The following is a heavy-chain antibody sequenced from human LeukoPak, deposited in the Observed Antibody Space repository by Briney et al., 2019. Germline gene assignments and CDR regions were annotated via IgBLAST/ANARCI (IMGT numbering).Heavy chain of an antibody. V-gene: IGHV3-23*01. CDR3: AKDYEYNSNTWHFH. D-gene: IGHD6-6*01. J-gene: IGHJ4*02. Sequence: GGSLRLSCAASGFTFNKFAMSWARQAPGKGLEWVSGIIENGGETYYADSVRGRFTISRDNSKNTLYLQMNSLRAEDTAVYYCAKDYEYNSNTWHFHWGRGTLVSVSS. CDR1: GFTFNKFA. CDR2: IIENGGET.